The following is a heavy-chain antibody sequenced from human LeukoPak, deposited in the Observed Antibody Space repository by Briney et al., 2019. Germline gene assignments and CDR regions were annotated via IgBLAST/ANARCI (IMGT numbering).Heavy chain of an antibody. Sequence: GGFLRLSCVASGFVFSSYTMNWVRQTPGKGLEWIAYIRYSNSDTDYADSVKGRFTVSRDDAKNSLYLQMNSLRAEDTAVYYCARDRCSSTSCGFDYWGQGTLVTVSS. CDR2: IRYSNSDT. J-gene: IGHJ4*02. V-gene: IGHV3-48*01. D-gene: IGHD2-2*01. CDR3: ARDRCSSTSCGFDY. CDR1: GFVFSSYT.